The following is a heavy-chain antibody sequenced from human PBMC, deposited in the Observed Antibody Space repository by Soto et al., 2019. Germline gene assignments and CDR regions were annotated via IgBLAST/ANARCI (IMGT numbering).Heavy chain of an antibody. CDR2: ISWDGGST. Sequence: GGSLRLSCAASGFTFDDYTMHWVRQAPGKGLEWVSLISWDGGSTYYADSVKGRFTISRDNSKNSLYLQMNSLRTEDTALYYCAKDISRGEIGTRIGGCDYWGQGTLVTVSS. CDR1: GFTFDDYT. D-gene: IGHD3-16*01. CDR3: AKDISRGEIGTRIGGCDY. J-gene: IGHJ4*02. V-gene: IGHV3-43*01.